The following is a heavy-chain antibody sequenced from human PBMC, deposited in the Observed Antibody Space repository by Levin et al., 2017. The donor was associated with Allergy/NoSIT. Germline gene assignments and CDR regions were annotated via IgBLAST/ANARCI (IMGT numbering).Heavy chain of an antibody. Sequence: GGSLRLSCAASGFTFSSYAMHWVRQAPGKGLEWVAVISYDGSNKYYADSVKGRFTISRDNSKNTLYLQMNSLRAEDTAVYYCARVPEVQLWLVDYWGQGTLVTVSS. J-gene: IGHJ4*02. D-gene: IGHD5-18*01. CDR3: ARVPEVQLWLVDY. CDR1: GFTFSSYA. V-gene: IGHV3-30-3*01. CDR2: ISYDGSNK.